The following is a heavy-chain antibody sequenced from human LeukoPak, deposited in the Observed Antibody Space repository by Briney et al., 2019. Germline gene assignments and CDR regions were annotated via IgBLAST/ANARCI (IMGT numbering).Heavy chain of an antibody. CDR2: IWYDGSNK. CDR3: AIHPGYCSGGSCYWASGLDY. D-gene: IGHD2-15*01. V-gene: IGHV3-33*08. CDR1: GFTFSSYS. Sequence: PGGSLRLSCAAPGFTFSSYSMNWVRQAPGKGLEWVAVIWYDGSNKYYADSVKGRFTISRDNSKNTLYLQMNSLRAEDTAVYYCAIHPGYCSGGSCYWASGLDYWGQGTLVTVSS. J-gene: IGHJ4*02.